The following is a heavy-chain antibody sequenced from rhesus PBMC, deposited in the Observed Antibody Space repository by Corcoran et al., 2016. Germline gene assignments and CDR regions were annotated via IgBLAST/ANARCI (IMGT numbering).Heavy chain of an antibody. J-gene: IGHJ5-2*02. Sequence: QVQLQESGPGLVQPSETLYLPCAVSVGSISGSYWNWISHPPGKVLAGMGSIGGSSRSTYHNPSLKSRVTNSTDTSKNQFSLKLSSVTAADTAVYYCARRLHGWNDFSLDVWGRGVLVTVSS. CDR2: IGGSSRST. D-gene: IGHD1-14*01. V-gene: IGHV4-165*02. CDR1: VGSISGSY. CDR3: ARRLHGWNDFSLDV.